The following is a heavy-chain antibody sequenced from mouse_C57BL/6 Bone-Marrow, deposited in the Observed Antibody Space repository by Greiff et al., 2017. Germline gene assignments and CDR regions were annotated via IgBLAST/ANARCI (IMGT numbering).Heavy chain of an antibody. D-gene: IGHD2-2*01. J-gene: IGHJ2*01. CDR1: GYTFTDYE. CDR2: IDPETGGT. Sequence: VQLQESGAELVRPGASVTLSCKASGYTFTDYEMHWVKQTPVHGLEWIGAIDPETGGTAYNQKFKGKAILTADKSSSTAYMELRSLTSEDSAVYSCTRGGLRRDYWGQGTTLTVSS. V-gene: IGHV1-15*01. CDR3: TRGGLRRDY.